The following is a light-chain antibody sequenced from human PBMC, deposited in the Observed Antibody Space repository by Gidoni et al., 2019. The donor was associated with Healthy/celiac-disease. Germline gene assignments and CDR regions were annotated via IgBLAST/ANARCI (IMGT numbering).Light chain of an antibody. V-gene: IGKV3-15*01. CDR3: QQYNNWPPRYT. Sequence: EIVMTQSPATLSVSPGERATLSCRASQSVSSNLAWYQQKPGQAPRLLIYGASTRATGSPARFSGSGSGTEFTLTISSLQSEDFAVYYCQQYNNWPPRYTFGQXTKLEIK. CDR2: GAS. J-gene: IGKJ2*01. CDR1: QSVSSN.